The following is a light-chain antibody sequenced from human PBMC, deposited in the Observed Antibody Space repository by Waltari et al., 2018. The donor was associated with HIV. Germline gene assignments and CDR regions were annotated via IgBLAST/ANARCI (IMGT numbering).Light chain of an antibody. J-gene: IGLJ1*01. CDR3: CSYAGSSTPFV. V-gene: IGLV2-23*02. CDR2: EVS. Sequence: QSALTQPASVSGSPGQSITISCTGTSSDVGSYNLVSWYQQYPGKVPKLMIYEVSKRPSGVFNRFSGSKSGNTASLTISGLQAEDEADYYCCSYAGSSTPFVFGTATKVTVL. CDR1: SSDVGSYNL.